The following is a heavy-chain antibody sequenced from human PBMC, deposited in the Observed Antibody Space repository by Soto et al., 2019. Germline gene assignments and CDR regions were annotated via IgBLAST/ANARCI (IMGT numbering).Heavy chain of an antibody. V-gene: IGHV1-69*13. CDR1: GGTFSSYA. Sequence: SVKVSCKASGGTFSSYAISWVRQAPGQGLEWMGGIIPNYGTANYAQKFQGRVTITADESTSTAYMELSSLRSEDTAVYYCARVCYDRSGYYSYYNWFDPWGQGTLVTVSS. J-gene: IGHJ5*02. CDR3: ARVCYDRSGYYSYYNWFDP. CDR2: IIPNYGTA. D-gene: IGHD3-22*01.